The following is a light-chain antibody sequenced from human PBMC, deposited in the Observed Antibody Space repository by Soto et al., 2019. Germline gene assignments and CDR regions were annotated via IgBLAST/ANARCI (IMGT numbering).Light chain of an antibody. CDR1: NSNIRSKP. J-gene: IGLJ2*01. V-gene: IGLV1-44*01. CDR3: AVWDDSLNGRV. Sequence: QSVLTQPPSASGTPGQRVTISCSGGNSNIRSKPVHWYRQLPGTAPKLRIYSNNQRSSGVPDRSSGSKSGTSASLAISGLPSEYEADYYWAVWDDSLNGRVFGGGTKMSVL. CDR2: SNN.